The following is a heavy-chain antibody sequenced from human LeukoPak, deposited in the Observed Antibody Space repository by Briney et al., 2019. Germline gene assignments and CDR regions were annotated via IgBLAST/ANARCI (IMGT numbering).Heavy chain of an antibody. V-gene: IGHV4-34*10. CDR2: IDYTGST. J-gene: IGHJ4*02. Sequence: SETLSLTCAVYGESFVGYYWTWLRQPPGQGLEWLGEIDYTGSTNYHPSLKSRTKTSVDTSKNQFSLKLSSVTAADTAVYYCARSYDYGDDGFRSGMVYWGQGTLVTVSS. D-gene: IGHD4-17*01. CDR3: ARSYDYGDDGFRSGMVY. CDR1: GESFVGYY.